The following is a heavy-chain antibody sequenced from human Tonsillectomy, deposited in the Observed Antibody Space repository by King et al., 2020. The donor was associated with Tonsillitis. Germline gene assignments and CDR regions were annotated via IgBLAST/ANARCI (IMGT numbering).Heavy chain of an antibody. CDR1: GFTFSSYA. J-gene: IGHJ4*02. V-gene: IGHV3-30-3*01. CDR2: ISYDGSNK. CDR3: ARADYYDSSGYYFEFDY. Sequence: VQLVESGGGVVQPGRSLRPSCAASGFTFSSYAMHWVRQAPGKGLEWVAVISYDGSNKYYADSVKGRFTISRDNSKNTLYLQMNSLRAEDTAVYYCARADYYDSSGYYFEFDYWGQGTLVTVSS. D-gene: IGHD3-22*01.